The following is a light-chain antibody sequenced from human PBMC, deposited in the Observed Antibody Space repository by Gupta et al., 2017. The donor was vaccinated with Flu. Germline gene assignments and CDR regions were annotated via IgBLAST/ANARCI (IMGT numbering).Light chain of an antibody. J-gene: IGKJ4*01. CDR1: QSVLYSSNNKNY. Sequence: DIVMTQSPDSLAVSLGERATINCKSSQSVLYSSNNKNYLAWYQQKPGQPPKLLIYWASTRESGVPDRFSGSGSGTDFTLTISSLQAEDVAVYYCQQYVSTLLTFGGGTKVEIK. CDR2: WAS. V-gene: IGKV4-1*01. CDR3: QQYVSTLLT.